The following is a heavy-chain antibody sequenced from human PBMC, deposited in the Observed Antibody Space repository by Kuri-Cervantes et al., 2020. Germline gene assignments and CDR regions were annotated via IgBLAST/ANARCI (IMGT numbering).Heavy chain of an antibody. CDR2: IYYSGST. V-gene: IGHV4-59*01. CDR1: GGFISSYY. D-gene: IGHD4-17*01. CDR3: ARDRWDYGVELGAFDI. J-gene: IGHJ3*02. Sequence: ESLKISCTVSGGFISSYYWSWIRQPPEKGLEWIGYIYYSGSTNYNPSLKSRVTISVDTSKNQFSLKLSSVTAADTAVYYCARDRWDYGVELGAFDIWGQGTMVTVSS.